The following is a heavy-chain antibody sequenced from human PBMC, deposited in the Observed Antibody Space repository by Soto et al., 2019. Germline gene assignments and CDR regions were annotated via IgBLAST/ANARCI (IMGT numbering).Heavy chain of an antibody. CDR2: IYHSGNT. J-gene: IGHJ4*02. V-gene: IGHV4-4*02. CDR1: GASIITDNW. Sequence: QVQLQESGPGLVKPSGTLSLTCALSGASIITDNWWSWVRQPPGKEMAWIGEIYHSGNTNFNPSVKSRVTISVDTSKNQFSLTVSSVTAADTAIYYCARASASSKLRGVVINWGQGTLVTVSS. D-gene: IGHD3-10*01. CDR3: ARASASSKLRGVVIN.